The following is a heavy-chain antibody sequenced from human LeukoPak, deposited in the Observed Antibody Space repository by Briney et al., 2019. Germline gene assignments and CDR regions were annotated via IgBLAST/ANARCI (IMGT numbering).Heavy chain of an antibody. CDR1: GGSLRRGRDY. D-gene: IGHD3-10*01. J-gene: IGHJ4*02. Sequence: SDTLSLTCTLSGGSLRRGRDYWPWIRQHPAKGLECIGYIYYSGSTSYILSIWSRVTISVDTSKIHFSLKLSSLTAADTAVYYCARGGLMVRGVQPYYFDYWGQGTLVTVSS. V-gene: IGHV4-31*03. CDR2: IYYSGST. CDR3: ARGGLMVRGVQPYYFDY.